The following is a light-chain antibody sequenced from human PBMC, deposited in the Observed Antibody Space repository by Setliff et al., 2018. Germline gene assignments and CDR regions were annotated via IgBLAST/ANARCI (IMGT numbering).Light chain of an antibody. CDR3: CAYTASTTYV. CDR1: SSDIGGYKY. Sequence: QSVLTQPPSASGSPGQSVTISCTGTSSDIGGYKYVSWYQQHPGKAPKLMIYEVNKRPSGVPDRFSGSKSGNTASLTVSGLQADDEADYYCCAYTASTTYVFVNGTKVTVL. CDR2: EVN. V-gene: IGLV2-8*01. J-gene: IGLJ1*01.